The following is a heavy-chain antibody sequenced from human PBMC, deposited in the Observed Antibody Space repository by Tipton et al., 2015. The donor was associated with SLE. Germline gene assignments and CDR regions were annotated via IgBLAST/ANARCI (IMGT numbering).Heavy chain of an antibody. CDR3: ARHIVGARGFDY. Sequence: TLSLTCAVYGGSFSGYYWSWIRQPPGKGLEWIGTIYYTGNTFCNPSLKSRVTISVDTSKNQFSLKLSSVTAADTAVYYCARHIVGARGFDYWGQGTLVTVSS. V-gene: IGHV4-34*01. J-gene: IGHJ4*02. CDR1: GGSFSGYY. CDR2: IYYTGNT. D-gene: IGHD1-26*01.